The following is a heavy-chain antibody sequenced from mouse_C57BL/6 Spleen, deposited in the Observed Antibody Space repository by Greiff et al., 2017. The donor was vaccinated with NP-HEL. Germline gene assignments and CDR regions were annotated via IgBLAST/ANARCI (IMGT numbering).Heavy chain of an antibody. V-gene: IGHV1-59*01. Sequence: VQLQQPGAELVRPGTSVKLSCKASGYTFTSYWMHWVKQRPGQGLEWIGVIDPSDSYTNYNQKFKGKATLTVDTSSSTAYMQLSSLTSEDSAVYYCARSDDYDRGVWFAYWGQGTLVTVSA. CDR3: ARSDDYDRGVWFAY. CDR2: IDPSDSYT. D-gene: IGHD2-4*01. J-gene: IGHJ3*01. CDR1: GYTFTSYW.